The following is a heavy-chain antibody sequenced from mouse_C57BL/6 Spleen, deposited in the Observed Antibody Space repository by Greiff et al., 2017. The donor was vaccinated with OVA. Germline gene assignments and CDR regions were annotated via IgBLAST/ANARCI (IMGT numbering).Heavy chain of an antibody. CDR2: IYPGDGDT. CDR1: GYAFSSYW. J-gene: IGHJ4*01. D-gene: IGHD2-4*01. CDR3: ARGGLRRSYAMDY. V-gene: IGHV1-80*01. Sequence: VQLQQSGAELVKPGASVKISCKASGYAFSSYWMNWVKQRPGKGLEWIGQIYPGDGDTNYNGKFKGKATLTADKSSSTAYMQLSSLTSEDSAVYFCARGGLRRSYAMDYRGQGTSVTVFS.